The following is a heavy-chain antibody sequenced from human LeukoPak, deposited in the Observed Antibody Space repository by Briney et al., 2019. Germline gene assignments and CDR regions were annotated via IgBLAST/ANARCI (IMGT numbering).Heavy chain of an antibody. CDR1: GYTFTGYY. Sequence: ASVKVSCKASGYTFTGYYTHWVRQAPGQGLEWMGWISAYNGNTNYAQKLQGRVTMTTDTSTSTAYMELRSLRSDDTAVYYCATSSGYYGYWGQGTLVTVSS. J-gene: IGHJ4*02. CDR3: ATSSGYYGY. CDR2: ISAYNGNT. V-gene: IGHV1-18*04. D-gene: IGHD3-22*01.